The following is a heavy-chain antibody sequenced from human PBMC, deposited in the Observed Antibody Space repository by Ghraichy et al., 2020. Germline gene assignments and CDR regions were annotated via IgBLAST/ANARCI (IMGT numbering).Heavy chain of an antibody. CDR1: GGSFSGYY. Sequence: SETLSLTCAVYGGSFSGYYWSWIRQPPGKGLEWIGEINHSGSTNYNPSLKSRVTISVDTSKNQFSLKLRSVTAADTAVYYCARGWQWLVQTPTHFDYWGQGTLVTVSS. J-gene: IGHJ4*02. CDR3: ARGWQWLVQTPTHFDY. D-gene: IGHD6-19*01. CDR2: INHSGST. V-gene: IGHV4-34*01.